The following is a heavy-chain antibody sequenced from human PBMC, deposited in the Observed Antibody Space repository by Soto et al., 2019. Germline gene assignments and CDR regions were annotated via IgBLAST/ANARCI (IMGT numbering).Heavy chain of an antibody. V-gene: IGHV4-38-2*02. Sequence: SETLSLTCAVSSNSISSGYYWGWIQQPPGKGLEWIGSIYHSGSTYYNPSLKSRVTISVDTSKNQFSLKLSSVTAADTAVYYCARDGITGTTDYYGMDVWGQGTTVTVSS. CDR3: ARDGITGTTDYYGMDV. CDR2: IYHSGST. J-gene: IGHJ6*02. D-gene: IGHD1-7*01. CDR1: SNSISSGYY.